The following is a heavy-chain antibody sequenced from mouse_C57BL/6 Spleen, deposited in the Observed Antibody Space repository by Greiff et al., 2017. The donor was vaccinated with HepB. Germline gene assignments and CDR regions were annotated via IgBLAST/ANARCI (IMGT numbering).Heavy chain of an antibody. D-gene: IGHD2-4*01. J-gene: IGHJ2*01. V-gene: IGHV1-18*01. CDR1: GYTFTDYN. CDR2: INPNNGGT. Sequence: EVQGVESGPELVKPGASVKIPCKASGYTFTDYNMDWVKQSHGKSLEWIGDINPNNGGTIYNQKFKGKATLTVDKSSSTAYMELRSLTSEDTAVYYCARVYDYDVGYFDYWGQGTTLTVSS. CDR3: ARVYDYDVGYFDY.